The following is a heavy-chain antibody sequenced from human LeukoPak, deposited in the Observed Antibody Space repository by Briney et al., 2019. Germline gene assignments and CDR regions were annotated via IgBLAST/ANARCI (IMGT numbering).Heavy chain of an antibody. D-gene: IGHD3-16*02. CDR3: ARGRADYVWGSYRSPLDFDY. CDR1: GGSCSGYY. Sequence: SETLSLTCAVYGGSCSGYYWSWVRQPPGKGLEWIGEINHSGSTNYNPSLKSRVTISVDTSKNQFSLKLSSVTAADTAVYYCARGRADYVWGSYRSPLDFDYWGQGTLVTVSS. J-gene: IGHJ4*02. V-gene: IGHV4-34*01. CDR2: INHSGST.